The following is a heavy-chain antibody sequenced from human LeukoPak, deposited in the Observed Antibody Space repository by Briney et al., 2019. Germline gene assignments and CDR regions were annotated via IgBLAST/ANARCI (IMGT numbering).Heavy chain of an antibody. Sequence: PGGSLRLSCAASGFTFSSYAMHWVRQAPGKGLEWVAVISYDGSNKYYADSVKGRFTISRDNAKNSLYLQTNSLRAEDTAVYYCVRTGSSSVDYWGQGTLVTVSS. CDR3: VRTGSSSVDY. CDR1: GFTFSSYA. CDR2: ISYDGSNK. J-gene: IGHJ4*02. V-gene: IGHV3-30-3*01. D-gene: IGHD6-6*01.